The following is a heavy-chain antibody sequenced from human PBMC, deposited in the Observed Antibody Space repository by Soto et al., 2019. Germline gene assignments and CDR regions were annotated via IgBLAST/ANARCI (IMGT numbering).Heavy chain of an antibody. CDR1: GGSIDSYY. V-gene: IGHV4-59*08. J-gene: IGHJ5*02. D-gene: IGHD3-22*01. CDR2: DYYTGTT. CDR3: ARLGGYYQSLDT. Sequence: PSETLSLTCTVSGGSIDSYYWTWIRQPPGKGLEWIGYDYYTGTTTYSPSLKSRVTISVDTSMNQISLKLSSVTAADTAFYYCARLGGYYQSLDTWGQGTLVTVSS.